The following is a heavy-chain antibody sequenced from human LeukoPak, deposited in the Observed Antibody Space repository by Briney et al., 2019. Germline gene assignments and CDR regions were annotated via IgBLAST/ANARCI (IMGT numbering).Heavy chain of an antibody. D-gene: IGHD6-19*01. Sequence: GASVKVSCKASGGTFSSYAISWVRQAPGQGLEWMGGIIPIFGTANYAQKFQGRVTITADESTSTAYMELSSLRSEDTAVYYCARVLSGWYSESFDPWGQGTLVTVSS. CDR2: IIPIFGTA. J-gene: IGHJ5*02. V-gene: IGHV1-69*13. CDR1: GGTFSSYA. CDR3: ARVLSGWYSESFDP.